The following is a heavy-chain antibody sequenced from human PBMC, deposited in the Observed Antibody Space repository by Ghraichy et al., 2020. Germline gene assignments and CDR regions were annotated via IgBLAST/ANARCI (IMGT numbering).Heavy chain of an antibody. CDR1: GGSISSGGYY. J-gene: IGHJ6*02. CDR2: IYYSGST. D-gene: IGHD3-22*01. V-gene: IGHV4-31*03. CDR3: ARAKWHYYDSSGYYYGMDV. Sequence: SETLSLTCTVSGGSISSGGYYWSWIRQHPGKGLEWIGYIYYSGSTYYNPSLKSRVTISVDTSKNQFSLKLSSVTAADTAVYYCARAKWHYYDSSGYYYGMDVWGQGTTVTVSS.